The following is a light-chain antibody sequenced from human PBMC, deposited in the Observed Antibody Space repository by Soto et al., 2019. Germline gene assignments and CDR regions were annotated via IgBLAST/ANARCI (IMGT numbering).Light chain of an antibody. CDR1: QGVTTN. CDR2: DVS. Sequence: EIVMTQSPATLSVSPGERATLSCRAGQGVTTNFAWYQQKSGQSPRLLIYDVSTRATGVPARFSGTGSETAFPLTLSGLQSDGSAVYCCQHYNYWPFSFGPGTRLEIK. CDR3: QHYNYWPFS. J-gene: IGKJ5*01. V-gene: IGKV3-15*01.